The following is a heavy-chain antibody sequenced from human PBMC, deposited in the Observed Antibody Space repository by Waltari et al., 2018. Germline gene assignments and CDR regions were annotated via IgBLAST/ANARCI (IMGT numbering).Heavy chain of an antibody. D-gene: IGHD6-6*01. CDR1: GGSISSSNW. Sequence: QVQLQESGPGLVKPSGTLSLTCAVSGGSISSSNWWSWVRQPPGKGLEWIGEIYHSGSTNYNPSLKSQVTISVDKSKNQFSLKLSSVTAADTAVYYCARGNDVPLYYFDYWGQGTLVTVSS. CDR3: ARGNDVPLYYFDY. V-gene: IGHV4-4*02. CDR2: IYHSGST. J-gene: IGHJ4*02.